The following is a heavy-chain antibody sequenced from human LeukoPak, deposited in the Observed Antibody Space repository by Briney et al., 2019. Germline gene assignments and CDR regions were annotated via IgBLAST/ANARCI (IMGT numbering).Heavy chain of an antibody. J-gene: IGHJ4*02. D-gene: IGHD4-17*01. CDR1: GGSISSYY. Sequence: SETLSLTCAGYGGSISSYYWSGVRQPPGKGLEWIGEVTHSGRTNYNPSLKSRVTISLDTCKNQFSLNLRSVPAADTAMYYCAPIYGGYSVFDSWAQGTLVTVSS. CDR2: VTHSGRT. CDR3: APIYGGYSVFDS. V-gene: IGHV4-34*01.